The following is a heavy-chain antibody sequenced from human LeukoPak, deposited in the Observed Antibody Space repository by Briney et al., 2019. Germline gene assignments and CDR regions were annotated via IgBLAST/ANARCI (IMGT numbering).Heavy chain of an antibody. J-gene: IGHJ4*02. V-gene: IGHV3-23*01. CDR2: ISGSGGST. D-gene: IGHD1-26*01. CDR3: ARDRGGSYSFDY. CDR1: GFTFSSYA. Sequence: GGSLRLSCAASGFTFSSYAMSWVRQAPGKGLEWVSAISGSGGSTYYADSVKGRFTISRDDSKNTLYLQMNSLRAEDTAVYYCARDRGGSYSFDYWGQGTLVTVSS.